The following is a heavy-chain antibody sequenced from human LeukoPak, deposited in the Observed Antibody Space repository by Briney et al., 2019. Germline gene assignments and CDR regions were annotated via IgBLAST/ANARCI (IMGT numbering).Heavy chain of an antibody. D-gene: IGHD6-13*01. CDR2: IKQDGSEK. V-gene: IGHV3-7*01. Sequence: GGSLRLSCEASGFTFSTYWMSWVRQAPGKGLEWVANIKQDGSEKYYVDSVKGRFTISRDNAKNSLYLQMNSPRAEDTAMYYCARDSAGNDYWGQGTLVTVSS. CDR3: ARDSAGNDY. CDR1: GFTFSTYW. J-gene: IGHJ4*02.